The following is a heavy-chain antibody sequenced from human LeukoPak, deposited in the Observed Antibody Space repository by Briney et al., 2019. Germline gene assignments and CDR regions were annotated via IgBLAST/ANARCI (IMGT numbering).Heavy chain of an antibody. CDR3: ARLGVVAAANYYYGMDV. J-gene: IGHJ6*02. CDR2: IYPGDSDT. CDR1: GYSFTSYW. V-gene: IGHV5-51*01. D-gene: IGHD2-15*01. Sequence: GASLQISCQGSGYSFTSYWIGWRRQLPGKGLEWMGIIYPGDSDTRYSPSFQGQVTISADKSISTAYLQWSSLKASDTAMYYCARLGVVAAANYYYGMDVWGQGTTVTVSS.